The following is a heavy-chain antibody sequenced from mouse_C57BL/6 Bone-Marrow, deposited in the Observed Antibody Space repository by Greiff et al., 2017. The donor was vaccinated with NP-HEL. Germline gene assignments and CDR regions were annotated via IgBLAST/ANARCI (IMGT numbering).Heavy chain of an antibody. D-gene: IGHD1-1*01. V-gene: IGHV1-20*01. CDR3: ARGIYYYGSSPDY. J-gene: IGHJ2*01. CDR2: INPYNGDT. CDR1: GYSFTGYF. Sequence: VQLQQSGPELVKPGDSVKISCKASGYSFTGYFMNWVMQSHGKSLEWIGRINPYNGDTFYNPKFKGKATLTVDKSSCTAHMELRSLTSEDSAVYYCARGIYYYGSSPDYWGQGTTLTVSS.